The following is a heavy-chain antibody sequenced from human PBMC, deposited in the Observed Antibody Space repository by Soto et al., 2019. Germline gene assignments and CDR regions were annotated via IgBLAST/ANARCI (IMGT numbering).Heavy chain of an antibody. CDR1: GFTFSDHY. V-gene: IGHV3-72*01. J-gene: IGHJ2*01. D-gene: IGHD2-15*01. CDR3: AREYIVVVVAAGDSYFDL. CDR2: TRNKANSYTT. Sequence: CGPLRLSCAASGFTFSDHYMDWVRQAPGKGLEWVGRTRNKANSYTTEYAASVKGRFTISRDDSKNSLYLQMNSLKTEDTAVYYCAREYIVVVVAAGDSYFDLWGRGILVTV.